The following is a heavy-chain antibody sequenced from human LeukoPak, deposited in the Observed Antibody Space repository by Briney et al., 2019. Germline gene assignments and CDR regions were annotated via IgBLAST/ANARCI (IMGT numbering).Heavy chain of an antibody. V-gene: IGHV4-61*02. CDR1: GGSISSGSYY. J-gene: IGHJ3*02. D-gene: IGHD3-22*01. Sequence: PSQTLSLTCTVSGGSISSGSYYWSWIRQPAGKGLEWIGRIYTSGSTNYNPSLKSRVTISVDSSKNHFSLKLSSVTAADTAVYYCACLTTADAFDIWGPGTMVTVSS. CDR3: ACLTTADAFDI. CDR2: IYTSGST.